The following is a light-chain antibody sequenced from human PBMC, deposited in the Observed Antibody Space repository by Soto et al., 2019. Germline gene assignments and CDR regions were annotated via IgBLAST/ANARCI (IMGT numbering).Light chain of an antibody. Sequence: EFVLTQSPGTLSLSPGERATLSCRASQTVRNNYLAWYQQKPGQAPRLLIYDAPSMATGIPDRFSGGGSGTDFTLTISRLEPEDFAVYYCQQFSSYPLTFGGGTKVEIK. V-gene: IGKV3-20*01. CDR3: QQFSSYPLT. J-gene: IGKJ4*01. CDR2: DAP. CDR1: QTVRNNY.